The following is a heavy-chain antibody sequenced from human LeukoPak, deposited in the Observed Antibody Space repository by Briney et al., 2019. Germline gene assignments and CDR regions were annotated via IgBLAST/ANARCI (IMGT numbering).Heavy chain of an antibody. Sequence: GGSLRLSCAASGFTFSSYEMNWVRQAPGKGLEWVSYISSSGSTTHYADSVKGRFTISRDNAKKSLYLQMNSLRAEDTAVYYCARASGYCSGGSCYTTLDYWGQGTLVTVSS. J-gene: IGHJ4*02. D-gene: IGHD2-15*01. CDR3: ARASGYCSGGSCYTTLDY. CDR1: GFTFSSYE. V-gene: IGHV3-48*03. CDR2: ISSSGSTT.